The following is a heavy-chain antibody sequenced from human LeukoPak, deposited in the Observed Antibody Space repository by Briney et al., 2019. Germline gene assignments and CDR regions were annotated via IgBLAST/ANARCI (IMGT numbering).Heavy chain of an antibody. D-gene: IGHD1-26*01. V-gene: IGHV1-2*02. J-gene: IGHJ5*02. CDR2: INPNSGGT. Sequence: ASVKVSCKASGYTFTGYYMHWVRQAPGQGLEWMGWINPNSGGTNYAQKFQGRVTMTRDTSISTAYMELSRLRSDDTAVYYCARDRGSGRFNWFDPWGQGTLVTASS. CDR1: GYTFTGYY. CDR3: ARDRGSGRFNWFDP.